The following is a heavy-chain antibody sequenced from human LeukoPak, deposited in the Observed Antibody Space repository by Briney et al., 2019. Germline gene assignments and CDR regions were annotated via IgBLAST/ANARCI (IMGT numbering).Heavy chain of an antibody. CDR1: GFTFDDYA. J-gene: IGHJ4*02. CDR2: ISWNSGSI. Sequence: GRSLRLSCAASGFTFDDYAMHWVGQAPGKGLEWVSGISWNSGSIGCADSVKGRFTISRDNAKNSLYLQMNSLRAEDTALYYCAKAYLIMNYYGSGSYPDYWGQGTLVTVSS. D-gene: IGHD3-10*01. V-gene: IGHV3-9*01. CDR3: AKAYLIMNYYGSGSYPDY.